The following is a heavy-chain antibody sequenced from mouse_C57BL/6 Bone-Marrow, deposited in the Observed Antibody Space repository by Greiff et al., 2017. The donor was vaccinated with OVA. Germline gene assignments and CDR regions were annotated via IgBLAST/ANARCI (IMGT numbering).Heavy chain of an antibody. V-gene: IGHV1-81*01. CDR3: AREKRDLCPWFAY. CDR2: IYPRSGNT. Sequence: QVQLKESGAELARPGASVKLSCKASGYTFTSSGISWVKQRTGQGLEWIGEIYPRSGNTYYNEKFKGKATLTADKSSSTAYMELRSLTSEDSAVYFCAREKRDLCPWFAYWGQGTLVTVSA. D-gene: IGHD2-3*01. CDR1: GYTFTSSG. J-gene: IGHJ3*01.